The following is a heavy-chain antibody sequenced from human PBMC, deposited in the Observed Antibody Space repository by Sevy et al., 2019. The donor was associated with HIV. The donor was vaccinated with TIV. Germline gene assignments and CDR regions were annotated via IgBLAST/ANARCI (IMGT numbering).Heavy chain of an antibody. J-gene: IGHJ4*02. CDR1: EYSFNNYW. V-gene: IGHV5-51*01. CDR2: IYPGDSDS. D-gene: IGHD6-13*01. CDR3: ARRIAASGPFDY. Sequence: GESLKISCKGSEYSFNNYWIGWVRQMPGKGLEWMGIIYPGDSDSRYSPSFQGQVTISVDKSINTAYLQWSSLRASDTAMYYCARRIAASGPFDYWGQGTLVTVSS.